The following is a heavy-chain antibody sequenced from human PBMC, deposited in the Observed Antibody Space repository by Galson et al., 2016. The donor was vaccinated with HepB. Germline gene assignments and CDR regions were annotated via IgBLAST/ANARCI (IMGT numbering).Heavy chain of an antibody. CDR1: GFTFSNYA. D-gene: IGHD1-1*01. V-gene: IGHV3-23*01. J-gene: IGHJ3*02. CDR2: ISGSTGRT. CDR3: AKESPKNAGGAFDI. Sequence: SLRLSCAASGFTFSNYAMSGVRQAPGKGLEWVSAISGSTGRTYYADSVKGHFTISRDNYKNTLYLQMNSLRAGDTALYYCAKESPKNAGGAFDIWGQGTMVTVSS.